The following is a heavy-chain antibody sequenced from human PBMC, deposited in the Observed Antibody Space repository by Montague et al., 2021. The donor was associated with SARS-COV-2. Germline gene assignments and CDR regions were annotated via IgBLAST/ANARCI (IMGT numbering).Heavy chain of an antibody. CDR3: ARGHLSVSMIVVVFTSASYYFDY. CDR1: GGSFGDDH. D-gene: IGHD3-22*01. J-gene: IGHJ4*02. CDR2: ISQSGRT. Sequence: SETLSLTCAAYGGSFGDDHWSWIRQPPGKGLEWFGNISQSGRTNYNPSPKSRVTISVDTSKNQFYLKLTSVTAADTGLYFCARGHLSVSMIVVVFTSASYYFDYWGQGAQVTVSS. V-gene: IGHV4-34*01.